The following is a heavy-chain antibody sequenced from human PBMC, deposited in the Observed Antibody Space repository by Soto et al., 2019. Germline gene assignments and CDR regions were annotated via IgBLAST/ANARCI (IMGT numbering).Heavy chain of an antibody. J-gene: IGHJ5*02. CDR2: INSDGSST. V-gene: IGHV3-74*01. CDR1: GFTFSSYW. CDR3: ARGGYCSGGSCYSVDWFDP. D-gene: IGHD2-15*01. Sequence: GGSLRLSYAASGFTFSSYWMHWVRQAPGKGLVWVSRINSDGSSTSYADSVKGRFTISRDNAKNTLYLQMNSLRAEDTAVYYCARGGYCSGGSCYSVDWFDPWGQGTLVTVSS.